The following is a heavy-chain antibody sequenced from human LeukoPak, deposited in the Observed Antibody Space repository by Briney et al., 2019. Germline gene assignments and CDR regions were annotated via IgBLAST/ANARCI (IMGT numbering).Heavy chain of an antibody. Sequence: PSETLSLTCTVSGGSITSYYWSWIRQPPGKGLEWIGYIHYRGSTKYNPSLKSRVTISVDTSKNQFSLKVRSVTAADTAVYYCARENGGDCCHHFDYWGQGTLVTVSS. D-gene: IGHD2-21*02. CDR3: ARENGGDCCHHFDY. CDR1: GGSITSYY. CDR2: IHYRGST. V-gene: IGHV4-59*01. J-gene: IGHJ4*02.